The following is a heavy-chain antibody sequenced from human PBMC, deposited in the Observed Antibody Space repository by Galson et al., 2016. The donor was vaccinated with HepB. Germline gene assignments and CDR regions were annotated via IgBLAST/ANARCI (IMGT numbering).Heavy chain of an antibody. J-gene: IGHJ4*02. Sequence: SLRLSCAASGFTVSNNYMSWVRQAPAKGLEWVSVIYSGGSTYYADSVKGRFTISRDNSKNTLYLQMNTLRSEDTALYHCAKEGAAWSRDYWSPGTLVTVSS. CDR2: IYSGGST. CDR3: AKEGAAWSRDY. D-gene: IGHD2-15*01. V-gene: IGHV3-66*01. CDR1: GFTVSNNY.